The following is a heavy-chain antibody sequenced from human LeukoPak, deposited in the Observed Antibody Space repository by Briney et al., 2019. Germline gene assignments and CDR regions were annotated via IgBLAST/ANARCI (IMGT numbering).Heavy chain of an antibody. V-gene: IGHV4-61*02. CDR3: ARELDYYDSSGYTDRWFDP. Sequence: PSQTLSLTCTVSGGSISSGSYYWSWIRQPAGKGLEWIGRIYTSGSTNYNPSLKSRVTISVDTSKNQFSLKLSSVTAADTAVYYCARELDYYDSSGYTDRWFDPWGQGTLVTVSS. CDR2: IYTSGST. J-gene: IGHJ5*02. CDR1: GGSISSGSYY. D-gene: IGHD3-22*01.